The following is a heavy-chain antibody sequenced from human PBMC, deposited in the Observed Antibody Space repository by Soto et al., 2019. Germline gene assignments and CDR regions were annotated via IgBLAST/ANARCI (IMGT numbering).Heavy chain of an antibody. Sequence: ASVKVSCKASGFTFSAYYIYWVRQAPGQGLEWIGWINPNSGGTNNAQKFQGRVTMTRDTSTSTVYMELSALISDDTAVYFCARSLLDEYSSSWRSAYYGMDVWGQGTTVTVSS. CDR3: ARSLLDEYSSSWRSAYYGMDV. D-gene: IGHD2-2*01. CDR1: GFTFSAYY. J-gene: IGHJ6*02. CDR2: INPNSGGT. V-gene: IGHV1-2*02.